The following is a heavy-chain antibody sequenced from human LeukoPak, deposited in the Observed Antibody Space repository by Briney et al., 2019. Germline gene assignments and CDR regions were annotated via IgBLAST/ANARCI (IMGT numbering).Heavy chain of an antibody. CDR3: ARLGGYSYGYIDY. CDR2: IYYSGST. V-gene: IGHV4-59*08. Sequence: SETLSLTCTVSGGSISSYYWSWIRQHPGKGLGWIGYIYYSGSTNYNPSLKSRVTISVDTSKNQFSLKLSSVTAADTAVYYCARLGGYSYGYIDYWGQGTLVTVSS. D-gene: IGHD5-18*01. J-gene: IGHJ4*02. CDR1: GGSISSYY.